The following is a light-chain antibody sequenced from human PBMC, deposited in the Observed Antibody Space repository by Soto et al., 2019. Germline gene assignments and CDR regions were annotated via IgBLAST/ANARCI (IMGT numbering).Light chain of an antibody. CDR2: DAS. CDR3: QHYDNLPSVT. J-gene: IGKJ5*01. Sequence: IQMTQSPSTLSASVRDIVTITCLASQSIGRWLAWYQQKPGKAPNLLIYDASSLEGGVPSRFSGSGSGTDFTFTISRLQPEDIATYYCQHYDNLPSVTFGQGTRLEIK. V-gene: IGKV1-5*01. CDR1: QSIGRW.